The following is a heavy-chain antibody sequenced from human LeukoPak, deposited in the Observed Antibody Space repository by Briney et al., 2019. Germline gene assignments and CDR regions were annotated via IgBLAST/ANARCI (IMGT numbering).Heavy chain of an antibody. J-gene: IGHJ4*02. CDR2: ISAYNGNT. V-gene: IGHV1-18*01. CDR3: ARANCTNGVCYYGVVDSLGDY. CDR1: GYTFTSYG. Sequence: GASVKVSCKASGYTFTSYGISWVRQAPGQGLEWMGWISAYNGNTNYAQKLQGRVTMTTDTSTSTAYMELRSLRSDDTAVYYCARANCTNGVCYYGVVDSLGDYWGQGTLVTVSS. D-gene: IGHD2-8*01.